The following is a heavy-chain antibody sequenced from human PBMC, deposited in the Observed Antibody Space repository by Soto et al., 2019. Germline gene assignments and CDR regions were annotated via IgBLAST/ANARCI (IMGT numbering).Heavy chain of an antibody. CDR2: IGTAGDT. V-gene: IGHV3-13*01. CDR1: GFTFSSYD. D-gene: IGHD6-19*01. J-gene: IGHJ6*02. CDR3: AKEYSHIAVAGKEEVYYYYGMDV. Sequence: PGGSLRLSCAASGFTFSSYDMHWVRQATGKGLEWVSAIGTAGDTYYPGSVKGRFTISRENSKNTMYLQMNSLRAEDTAVYYCAKEYSHIAVAGKEEVYYYYGMDVWGQGTTVTVSS.